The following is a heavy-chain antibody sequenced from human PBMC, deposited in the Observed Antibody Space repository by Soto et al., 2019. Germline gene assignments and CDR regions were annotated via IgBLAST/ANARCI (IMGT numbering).Heavy chain of an antibody. CDR1: GYIFTDYY. D-gene: IGHD3-22*01. CDR2: INPNSGGT. Sequence: GASVKVSCTASGYIFTDYYMHCVRQAPGQELGWMGRINPNSGGTNYAQKFQGRVTMTRDTSISTAYTELSSLRSEDTATYYCATRRDYYDSSGYYYWGQGTLVTVSS. J-gene: IGHJ4*02. V-gene: IGHV1-2*06. CDR3: ATRRDYYDSSGYYY.